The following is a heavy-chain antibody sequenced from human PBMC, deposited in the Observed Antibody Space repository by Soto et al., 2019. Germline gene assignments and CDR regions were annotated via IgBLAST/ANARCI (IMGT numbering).Heavy chain of an antibody. CDR2: IYHSGNT. D-gene: IGHD5-12*01. V-gene: IGHV4-30-4*08. Sequence: QVQLQESGPGLVKPSQTLSLTCTVSGGSISSGDYYWSWIRQPPGKGLEWIGYIYHSGNTYYNPSLKSRVTISVDTSKNQFSLKLSSVTAADTAVYYCARERPDGARLDPGGQGTLVTVSS. CDR3: ARERPDGARLDP. J-gene: IGHJ5*02. CDR1: GGSISSGDYY.